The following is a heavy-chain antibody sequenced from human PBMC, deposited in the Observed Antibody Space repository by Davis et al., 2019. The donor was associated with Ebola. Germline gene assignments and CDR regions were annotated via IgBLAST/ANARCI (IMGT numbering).Heavy chain of an antibody. CDR2: YYYTGST. CDR1: GGFVSSGGYS. D-gene: IGHD3-22*01. CDR3: ARARLGSGYYLRYWYFDL. J-gene: IGHJ2*01. V-gene: IGHV4-61*08. Sequence: MPSETLSLTCAVSGGFVSSGGYSWSWIRQPPGKGLEWIGYYYYTGSTHYSPSLKSRVTISVDTSKNQFSLKLSSVTAADTAVYYCARARLGSGYYLRYWYFDLWGRGTLVTVSS.